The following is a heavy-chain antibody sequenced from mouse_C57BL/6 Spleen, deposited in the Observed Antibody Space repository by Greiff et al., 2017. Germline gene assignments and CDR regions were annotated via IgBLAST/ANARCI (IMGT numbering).Heavy chain of an antibody. CDR3: EIWANYYGCSRYFDY. CDR1: GYTFTSYW. Sequence: QVQLQQPGAELVKPGASVKVSCKASGYTFTSYWMHWVKQRPGQGLEWIGRIHPSDSGTNYNQKFKGKATLTVDKSSSTAYMQLSSLTSEDSAVYYFEIWANYYGCSRYFDYWGQGTTRTVSS. J-gene: IGHJ2*01. CDR2: IHPSDSGT. D-gene: IGHD1-1*01. V-gene: IGHV1-74*01.